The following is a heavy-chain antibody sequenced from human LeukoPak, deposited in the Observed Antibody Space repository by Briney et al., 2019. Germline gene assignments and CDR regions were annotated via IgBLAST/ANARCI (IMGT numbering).Heavy chain of an antibody. D-gene: IGHD2-2*02. J-gene: IGHJ6*02. CDR1: GFTFSDYY. CDR3: ARDTCSGTSCYRDYYYGMDV. CDR2: ISSSGSTI. V-gene: IGHV3-11*01. Sequence: GGSLRLSCAASGFTFSDYYMSWIRQAPGKGLEWGSYISSSGSTIYYADSVKGRFTISRDNAKNSLYLQMNSLRAEDTAVYYCARDTCSGTSCYRDYYYGMDVWGQGTTVTVSS.